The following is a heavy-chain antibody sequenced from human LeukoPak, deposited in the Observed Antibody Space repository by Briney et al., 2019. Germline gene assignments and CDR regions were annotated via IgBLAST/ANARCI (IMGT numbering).Heavy chain of an antibody. J-gene: IGHJ6*03. CDR2: IIPIFGTA. CDR3: ATTYCSSTSCYPDYYMDV. D-gene: IGHD2-2*01. V-gene: IGHV1-69*05. CDR1: GGTFSSYA. Sequence: GASVKVSCKASGGTFSSYAISWVRQAPGQGLEWMGGIIPIFGTANYAQKFQGRVTITTDESTSTAYMELSSLRSEDTAVYYCATTYCSSTSCYPDYYMDVWGKGTTVTVSS.